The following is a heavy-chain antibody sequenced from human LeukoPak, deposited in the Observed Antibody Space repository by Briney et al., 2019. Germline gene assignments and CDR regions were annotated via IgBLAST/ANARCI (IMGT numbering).Heavy chain of an antibody. D-gene: IGHD6-19*01. CDR1: GGTFSSYA. J-gene: IGHJ6*02. CDR3: ARGALYRLERYYYYGMDV. CDR2: IIPIFGTA. V-gene: IGHV1-69*13. Sequence: SVKVSCKASGGTFSSYAISWVRQAPGQGLEWMGGIIPIFGTANYAQKFQGRVTITADEPTSTAYMELSSLRSEDTAVYYCARGALYRLERYYYYGMDVWGQGTTVTVSS.